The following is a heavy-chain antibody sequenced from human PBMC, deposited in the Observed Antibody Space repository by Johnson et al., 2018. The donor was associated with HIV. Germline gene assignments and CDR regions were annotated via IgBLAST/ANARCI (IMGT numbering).Heavy chain of an antibody. D-gene: IGHD5-24*01. V-gene: IGHV3-48*04. CDR1: GFSFSHYG. J-gene: IGHJ3*02. CDR2: ISSTGSSI. Sequence: VQLVESGGGLAQPGGSLRLSCVASGFSFSHYGMHWVRQGPGKGLEWVSGISSTGSSIQYVDSVKGRFTISRDNPKNSLYLQMNSLRAEDTAVYYCAREMAWEDAFDIWGQGTMVTVSS. CDR3: AREMAWEDAFDI.